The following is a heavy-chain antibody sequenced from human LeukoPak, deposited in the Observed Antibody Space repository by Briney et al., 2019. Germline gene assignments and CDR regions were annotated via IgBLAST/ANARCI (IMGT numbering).Heavy chain of an antibody. J-gene: IGHJ4*02. CDR2: INTNTGNP. V-gene: IGHV7-4-1*02. D-gene: IGHD3-10*01. Sequence: ASVKVSCKASGYTFTSYAMNWVRQAPGQGLEWMGWINTNTGNPTYAQGFTGRFVFSLDTSANTAYLQISSLKAEDTGVYYCARTYYDSSGSYSLDYWGQGTLVTVSS. CDR3: ARTYYDSSGSYSLDY. CDR1: GYTFTSYA.